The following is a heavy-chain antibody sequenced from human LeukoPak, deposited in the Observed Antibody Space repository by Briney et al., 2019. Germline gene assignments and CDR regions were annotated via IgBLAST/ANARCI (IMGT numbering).Heavy chain of an antibody. CDR1: GYTFTGYY. J-gene: IGHJ4*02. V-gene: IGHV1-18*04. CDR3: ARENKKQRALDY. CDR2: FNPENGNT. Sequence: ASVKVSCKASGYTFTGYYMHWVRQAPGQGLEWMGWFNPENGNTNYAQKVQGRVTMTADTSTSTSYMELRSLRSDDTAVYYCARENKKQRALDYWGQGTLVTVSS. D-gene: IGHD6-25*01.